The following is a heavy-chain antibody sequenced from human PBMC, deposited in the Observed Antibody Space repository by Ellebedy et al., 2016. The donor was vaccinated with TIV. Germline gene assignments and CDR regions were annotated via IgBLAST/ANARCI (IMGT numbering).Heavy chain of an antibody. Sequence: SETLSLTCTVSGGSISRSSYYWGWIRQPPGKGLEWIGNIYYSGNTDYNPSLKSRVTLFVDTSKNQFSLKLRSVTAADTGVYYCARNPPTYNWVDSWGQGTLVTVSS. V-gene: IGHV4-39*01. CDR2: IYYSGNT. CDR1: GGSISRSSYY. CDR3: ARNPPTYNWVDS. J-gene: IGHJ5*01.